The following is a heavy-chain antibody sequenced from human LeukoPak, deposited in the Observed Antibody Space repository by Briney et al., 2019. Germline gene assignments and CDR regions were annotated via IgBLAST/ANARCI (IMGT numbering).Heavy chain of an antibody. CDR1: GFTFSTYV. Sequence: PGGSLRLSCSVSGFTFSTYVMHWVRQAPGKGLEWVAVISYDGSNKYYADSVKGRFTISRDNSKNTLYLQMNSLRAEDTAVYYCARELYGSGSYSLDYWGQGTLVTVSS. CDR2: ISYDGSNK. CDR3: ARELYGSGSYSLDY. V-gene: IGHV3-30*04. D-gene: IGHD3-10*01. J-gene: IGHJ4*02.